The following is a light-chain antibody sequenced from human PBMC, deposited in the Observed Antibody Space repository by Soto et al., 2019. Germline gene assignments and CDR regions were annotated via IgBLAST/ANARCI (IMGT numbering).Light chain of an antibody. CDR2: GAS. CDR3: QQYNNWPRT. Sequence: EIVMTQSPATLSVSPGERATLSCRASQSVSSNLAWYQQKPGQAPRLLTYGASTRATGIPARFSGSGSGTEFTLTISSLQSEDFAVYYCQQYNNWPRTFGQGTKV. V-gene: IGKV3-15*01. J-gene: IGKJ1*01. CDR1: QSVSSN.